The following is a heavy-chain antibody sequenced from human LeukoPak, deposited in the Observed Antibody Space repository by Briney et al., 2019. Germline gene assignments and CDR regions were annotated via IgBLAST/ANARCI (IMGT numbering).Heavy chain of an antibody. V-gene: IGHV4-4*07. CDR3: ARNTGYSSGWGDYYYYYYMDV. J-gene: IGHJ6*03. CDR1: GGSISSYY. D-gene: IGHD6-19*01. Sequence: ASETLSLTCTVSGGSISSYYWSWIRQPAGKGLEWIGRMYTSGSTNYNPSLKSRVTISVDTSKNQFSLKLSSVTAADTAVYYCARNTGYSSGWGDYYYYYYMDVWGKGTTVTVSS. CDR2: MYTSGST.